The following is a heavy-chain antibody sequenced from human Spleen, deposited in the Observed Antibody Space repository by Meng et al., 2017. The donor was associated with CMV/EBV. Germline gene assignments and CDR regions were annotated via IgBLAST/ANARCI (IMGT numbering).Heavy chain of an antibody. Sequence: ASGFTVSCYAMHWVRQAQGKGLEWVAVISYDGSNKYYADSVKGRFTISRDNSKNTLYLQMNSLRAEDTAVYYCARGHYYDSSGYYLGWGQGTLVTVSS. CDR1: GFTVSCYA. J-gene: IGHJ4*02. V-gene: IGHV3-30-3*01. CDR2: ISYDGSNK. CDR3: ARGHYYDSSGYYLG. D-gene: IGHD3-22*01.